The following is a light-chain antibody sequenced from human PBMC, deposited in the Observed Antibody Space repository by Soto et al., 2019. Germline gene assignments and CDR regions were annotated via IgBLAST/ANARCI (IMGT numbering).Light chain of an antibody. CDR2: GAS. V-gene: IGKV3-15*01. Sequence: EIVMTQSPATISVSLGERATLSGRASQSVSRHLAWYPQITGKAPRILIYGASTRATGIPARFSSNRSGTESTLTFSRVQSEDVVVYYCQQYNNWPRTSAQGTKVDI. CDR1: QSVSRH. J-gene: IGKJ1*01. CDR3: QQYNNWPRT.